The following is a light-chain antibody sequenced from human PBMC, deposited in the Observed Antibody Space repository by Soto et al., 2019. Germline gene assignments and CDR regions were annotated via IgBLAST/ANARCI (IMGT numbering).Light chain of an antibody. Sequence: DIQMTQSPSSLSASVGDRVTITCRASQGISNYLAWYQQKPGKVPKLLIYAASTLQSGVPSRFSGSGSGTDCTITISSLQPEAVATYYCQKYHSAPRTFGQGTKVDIK. CDR3: QKYHSAPRT. CDR2: AAS. J-gene: IGKJ1*01. V-gene: IGKV1-27*01. CDR1: QGISNY.